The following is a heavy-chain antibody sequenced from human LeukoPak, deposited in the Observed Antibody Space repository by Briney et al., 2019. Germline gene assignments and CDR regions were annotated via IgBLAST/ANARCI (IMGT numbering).Heavy chain of an antibody. J-gene: IGHJ5*02. CDR1: GYTFSGYY. CDR2: INPNSGGT. V-gene: IGHV1-2*06. Sequence: ASVKVSCKASGYTFSGYYMHWVRQAPGQGLEWMGRINPNSGGTNSAQKFQGRVTMTRDTSISTAYMKLSRLRFDDTAVYYCARAKGAVDHNWLDPWGQGTLVTVSS. D-gene: IGHD6-19*01. CDR3: ARAKGAVDHNWLDP.